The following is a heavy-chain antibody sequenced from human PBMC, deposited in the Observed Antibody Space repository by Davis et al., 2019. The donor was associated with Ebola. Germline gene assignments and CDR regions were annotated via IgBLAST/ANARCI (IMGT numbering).Heavy chain of an antibody. J-gene: IGHJ6*02. CDR1: GYTFTSYG. D-gene: IGHD6-19*01. CDR3: ARDGEQWLPHYYGMDV. Sequence: ASVKVSCKASGYTFTSYGISWVRQAPGQGLEWMGWISAYNGNTNYAQKLQGRVTMTTDTSTSTAYMDLRILTSDDTAVFYCARDGEQWLPHYYGMDVWGQGTLVTVSS. CDR2: ISAYNGNT. V-gene: IGHV1-18*01.